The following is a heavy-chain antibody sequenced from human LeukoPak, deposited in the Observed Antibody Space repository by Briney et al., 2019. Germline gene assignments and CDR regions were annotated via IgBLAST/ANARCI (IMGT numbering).Heavy chain of an antibody. CDR3: AKDLIKCSGGSCYSASDY. CDR2: ITGSGGST. CDR1: GFTFSSYA. D-gene: IGHD2-15*01. Sequence: GGSLRLSCVASGFTFSSYAMSWVRQAPGKGLEWVSGITGSGGSTYYADSVKGRFTISRDNSKNTLYLQMNSLRAEDTAVYYCAKDLIKCSGGSCYSASDYWGQGTLVTVSA. J-gene: IGHJ4*02. V-gene: IGHV3-23*01.